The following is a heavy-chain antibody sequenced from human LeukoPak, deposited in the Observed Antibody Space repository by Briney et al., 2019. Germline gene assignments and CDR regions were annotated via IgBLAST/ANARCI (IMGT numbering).Heavy chain of an antibody. J-gene: IGHJ5*02. CDR1: GFTFSDYY. CDR2: ISSSGSTI. CDR3: ARVAGIVGATFWFDP. V-gene: IGHV3-11*01. Sequence: GGSLRLSCAASGFTFSDYYMSWIRQAPGKGLEWVSYISSSGSTIYYADSVKGRFTISRDNAKNSLHLQMNSLRAEDTAVYYCARVAGIVGATFWFDPWGQGTLVTVSS. D-gene: IGHD1-26*01.